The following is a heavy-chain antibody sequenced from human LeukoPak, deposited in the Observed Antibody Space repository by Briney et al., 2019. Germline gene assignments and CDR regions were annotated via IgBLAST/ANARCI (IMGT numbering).Heavy chain of an antibody. J-gene: IGHJ4*02. D-gene: IGHD4-23*01. CDR2: ISSGSSYI. V-gene: IGHV3-21*01. CDR1: GFTFSSYS. CDR3: ARDLGLRWPHFDY. Sequence: GSLRLSCAASGFTFSSYSMNWVRQAPGKGLEWVSSISSGSSYIYYADSVKGRFTISRDNAKNSLYLQMSSLRAEDTAVYCCARDLGLRWPHFDYWGQGTLVTVSS.